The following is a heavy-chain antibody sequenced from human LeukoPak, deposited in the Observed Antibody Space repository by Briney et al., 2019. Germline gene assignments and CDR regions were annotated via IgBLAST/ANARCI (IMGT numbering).Heavy chain of an antibody. CDR2: ISGSGGST. CDR3: ARSEVTAPLYYYYYMDV. Sequence: GGSLRLSCAASGFTFSSYGMSWVRQAPGKGLEWVSAISGSGGSTYYADSVKGRFTISRDNAKNSLYLQMNSLRAEDTAVYYCARSEVTAPLYYYYYMDVWGKGTTVTISS. V-gene: IGHV3-23*01. D-gene: IGHD2-21*02. J-gene: IGHJ6*03. CDR1: GFTFSSYG.